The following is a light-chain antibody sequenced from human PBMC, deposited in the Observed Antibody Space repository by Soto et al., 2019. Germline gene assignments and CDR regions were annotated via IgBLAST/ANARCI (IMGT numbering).Light chain of an antibody. J-gene: IGKJ4*01. V-gene: IGKV2-28*01. CDR3: MQALQTPLT. CDR1: QSLLHSNGYNY. CDR2: LGS. Sequence: EIVMTQSPLSMPVTPGEPASISCRSSQSLLHSNGYNYSDWYLQKPGQSPQLLIYLGSNRASGVPDRFSGSGSGTDFTLKISRVEAEDVGVYYCMQALQTPLTFGGGTKVEIK.